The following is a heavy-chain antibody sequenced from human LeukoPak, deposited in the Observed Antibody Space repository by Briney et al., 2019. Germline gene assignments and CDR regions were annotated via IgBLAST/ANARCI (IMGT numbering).Heavy chain of an antibody. CDR3: ARDLSVGAKPDLGFDY. J-gene: IGHJ4*02. CDR2: ISSSSTYI. D-gene: IGHD1-26*01. CDR1: GFTFSSYN. Sequence: GGSLRLSCAASGFTFSSYNMNWVRQAPGKGLEWVSSISSSSTYIYYADSMKGRFTISRDNAKNSLYLQMNSLGAEDTAVYYCARDLSVGAKPDLGFDYWGQGSLVTVSS. V-gene: IGHV3-21*01.